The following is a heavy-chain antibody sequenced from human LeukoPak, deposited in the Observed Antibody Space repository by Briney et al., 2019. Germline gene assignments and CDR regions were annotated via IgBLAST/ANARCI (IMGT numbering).Heavy chain of an antibody. Sequence: GGSLRLSCVDSGFTFDDYGMSWVRQAPGKGLEWVSGINWNGGSTGYADSVKGRFTISRDNAKNSLYLQMNSLRAEDTALYYCARKGYYGSGTYLDYWGQGTLVTVSS. CDR3: ARKGYYGSGTYLDY. CDR1: GFTFDDYG. J-gene: IGHJ4*02. CDR2: INWNGGST. V-gene: IGHV3-20*04. D-gene: IGHD3-10*01.